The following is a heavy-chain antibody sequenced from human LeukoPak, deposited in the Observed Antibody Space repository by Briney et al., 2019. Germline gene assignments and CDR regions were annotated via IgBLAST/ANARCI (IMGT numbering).Heavy chain of an antibody. V-gene: IGHV3-7*01. CDR1: GFTFNTYW. CDR3: ARPRYCSSVSCYFHAFDV. D-gene: IGHD2-2*01. J-gene: IGHJ3*01. CDR2: IKEDGSEE. Sequence: GGSLRLSCAASGFTFNTYWMTWVRQAPGKGLEWVANIKEDGSEEYYVDSVKGRFAISRDNAKNSLYLQMNSLRAEDTAVYYCARPRYCSSVSCYFHAFDVWGQGTMVTVSS.